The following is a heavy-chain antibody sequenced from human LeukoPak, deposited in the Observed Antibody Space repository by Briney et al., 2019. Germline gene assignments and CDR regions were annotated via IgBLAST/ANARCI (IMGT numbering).Heavy chain of an antibody. J-gene: IGHJ3*02. D-gene: IGHD4-17*01. V-gene: IGHV1-2*02. CDR3: ARMGTTTVRTDAFDI. CDR1: GYTFIGSY. CDR2: INPNSGDT. Sequence: ASVTVSCKASGYTFIGSYIHWVRQAPGQGLEWMGWINPNSGDTNYAQKFEGRVTITRDRSITTAYMEIRRLISDDTAVYYCARMGTTTVRTDAFDIWGQGTMVTVSS.